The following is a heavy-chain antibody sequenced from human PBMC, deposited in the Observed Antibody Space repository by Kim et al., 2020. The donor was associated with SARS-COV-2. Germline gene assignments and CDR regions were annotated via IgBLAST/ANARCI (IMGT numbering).Heavy chain of an antibody. V-gene: IGHV3-23*01. J-gene: IGHJ6*02. CDR2: ISGSGGST. CDR1: GFTFSSYA. CDR3: AKEYSPYYDSSGYYVLSYYGMDV. D-gene: IGHD3-22*01. Sequence: GGSLRLSCADSGFTFSSYAMSWVRQAPGKGLEWVSAISGSGGSTYYADSVKGRFTISRDNSKNTLYLQMNSLRAEDTAVYYCAKEYSPYYDSSGYYVLSYYGMDVWGQGTTVTVSS.